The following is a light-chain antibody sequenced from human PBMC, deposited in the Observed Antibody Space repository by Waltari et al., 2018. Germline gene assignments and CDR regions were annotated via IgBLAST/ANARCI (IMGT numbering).Light chain of an antibody. CDR1: SGSIDTNF. J-gene: IGLJ2*01. V-gene: IGLV6-57*03. Sequence: FMLTQPHSVSESPGKTVTVSCTRSSGSIDTNFVQWYQQRPGSAPTTLIYEDYQRPSGVPDRSSASIDGPSTPPSLTISGLKPEDEAYYYCHSYDTNQLGVFGGGTRRTVL. CDR2: EDY. CDR3: HSYDTNQLGV.